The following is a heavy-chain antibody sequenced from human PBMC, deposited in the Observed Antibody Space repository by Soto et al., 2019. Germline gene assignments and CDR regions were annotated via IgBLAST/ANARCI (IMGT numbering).Heavy chain of an antibody. V-gene: IGHV4-31*03. D-gene: IGHD2-15*01. CDR2: RYYSEST. CDR3: SRTKCSGGSCYSWSLDY. Sequence: SETLSLTCTVSGGSITTGGYYWSWIRQLPGKGLEWIGHRYYSESTYYNPSLKSRVSISLDTSKNQFSLKLSFVTAADTAMYYCSRTKCSGGSCYSWSLDYWGQGTPVTVSS. J-gene: IGHJ4*02. CDR1: GGSITTGGYY.